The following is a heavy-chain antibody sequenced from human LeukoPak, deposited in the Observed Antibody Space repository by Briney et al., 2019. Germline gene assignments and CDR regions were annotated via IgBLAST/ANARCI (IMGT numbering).Heavy chain of an antibody. V-gene: IGHV3-21*01. D-gene: IGHD2-2*01. Sequence: PGGSLRLSCAASGFTFSSYSMNWVRQAPGKGLEWVSSISSSSSYIYYADSVKGRFTISRDNAKNSLYLQMNSLRAEDTAVYYCARWDIVVVPAAGNHYYYYMDVWGKETSVTVSS. CDR1: GFTFSSYS. CDR3: ARWDIVVVPAAGNHYYYYMDV. CDR2: ISSSSSYI. J-gene: IGHJ6*03.